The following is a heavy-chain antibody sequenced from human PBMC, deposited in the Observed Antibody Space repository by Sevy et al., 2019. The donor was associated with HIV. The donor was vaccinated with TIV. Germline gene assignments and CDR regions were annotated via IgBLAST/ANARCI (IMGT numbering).Heavy chain of an antibody. Sequence: GGSLRLSCAASGFIFSDYDMNWVRQAPGKGLEWISVISSRSSYIKYADSLKGRVTISRDNANNSLFLQLNSLRAEDTAVYYCARAVDYYDIDGLHYWGQGALVTVSS. D-gene: IGHD3-22*01. CDR1: GFIFSDYD. CDR3: ARAVDYYDIDGLHY. J-gene: IGHJ4*02. V-gene: IGHV3-21*05. CDR2: ISSRSSYI.